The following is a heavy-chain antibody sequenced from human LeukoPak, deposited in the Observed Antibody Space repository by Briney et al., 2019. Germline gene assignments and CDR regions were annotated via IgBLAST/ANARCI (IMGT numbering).Heavy chain of an antibody. V-gene: IGHV3-30*04. CDR2: IADDGSNA. CDR3: ARVDDLDAFDT. D-gene: IGHD2-2*03. CDR1: GFTFSSYA. J-gene: IGHJ3*02. Sequence: GRSLRLSCAASGFTFSSYAMHWVRQAPGKGLEWVAVIADDGSNAYYADSVKGRFTISRDNSNNRLYLQMNGLRTEDTAVYYCARVDDLDAFDTWGQGTMVTVSS.